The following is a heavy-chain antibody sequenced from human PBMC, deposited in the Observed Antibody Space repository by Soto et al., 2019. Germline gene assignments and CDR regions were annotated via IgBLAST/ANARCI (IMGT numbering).Heavy chain of an antibody. D-gene: IGHD1-26*01. CDR1: GGTFSSNA. J-gene: IGHJ6*02. CDR2: IIPILDTA. Sequence: SVKVSCKASGGTFSSNAISWVRQAAGQGLEWMGGIIPILDTAKYAQKFQGRVTITADKSTSTAYMEVGSLRSEDTAVYYCARATTVPSRGSVYYYYGMDVWGQGTTVTVS. V-gene: IGHV1-69*10. CDR3: ARATTVPSRGSVYYYYGMDV.